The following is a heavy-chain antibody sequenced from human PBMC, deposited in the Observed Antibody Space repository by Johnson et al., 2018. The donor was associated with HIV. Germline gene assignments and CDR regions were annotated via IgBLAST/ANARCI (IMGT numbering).Heavy chain of an antibody. D-gene: IGHD2-2*01. CDR1: GFTFSSYG. CDR2: IWYDGSNK. V-gene: IGHV3-30*02. J-gene: IGHJ3*02. Sequence: QVQLVESGGGLVKPGGSLRLSCAASGFTFSSYGIHWVRQAPGKGLEWVAVIWYDGSNKYYADSVKGRFIISRDTSKNTLYLQMNSLRAEDTAVYYCAKDGAMAFDIWGQGTLVTVSS. CDR3: AKDGAMAFDI.